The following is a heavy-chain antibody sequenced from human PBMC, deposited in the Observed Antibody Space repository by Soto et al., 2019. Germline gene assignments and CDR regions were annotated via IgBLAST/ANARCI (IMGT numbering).Heavy chain of an antibody. D-gene: IGHD6-19*01. CDR3: ARDPVDVAGTPIYYFDY. CDR1: GFTFSSYG. CDR2: IWYDGSNK. J-gene: IGHJ4*02. V-gene: IGHV3-33*01. Sequence: PGGSLRLSCAASGFTFSSYGMHWVRQAPGKGLEWVAVIWYDGSNKYYADSVKGRFTISRDNSKNTLYLQMNSLRAEDTAVYYCARDPVDVAGTPIYYFDYWGQGTLVTVSS.